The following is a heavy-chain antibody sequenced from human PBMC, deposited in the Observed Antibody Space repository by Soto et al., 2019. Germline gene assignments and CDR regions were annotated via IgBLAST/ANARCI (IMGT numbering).Heavy chain of an antibody. CDR3: ARAELYYDFCIGLRFNICSVWFDP. Sequence: GSVKVSCKASGYTFTTYAMHCVRQAPGQRLEWMGWINAGNGNTKYSQKFQGRVTITRDTSASTAYMELSSLRSEDKAVYYCARAELYYDFCIGLRFNICSVWFDPWGQGTLVTVSS. CDR2: INAGNGNT. CDR1: GYTFTTYA. V-gene: IGHV1-3*01. J-gene: IGHJ5*02. D-gene: IGHD3-3*01.